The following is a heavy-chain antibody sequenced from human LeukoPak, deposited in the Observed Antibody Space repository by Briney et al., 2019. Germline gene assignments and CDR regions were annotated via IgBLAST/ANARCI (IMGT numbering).Heavy chain of an antibody. V-gene: IGHV3-30*04. CDR3: ARDPGY. Sequence: GRSLRLSCAASGFTFNSYAMHWARQAPGKGLEWVAVISNDGRDKHHADSVKGRFTISRDNAKNSLYLQMNSLRAEDTAVYYCARDPGYWGQGTLVTVSS. J-gene: IGHJ4*02. CDR2: ISNDGRDK. CDR1: GFTFNSYA. D-gene: IGHD1-1*01.